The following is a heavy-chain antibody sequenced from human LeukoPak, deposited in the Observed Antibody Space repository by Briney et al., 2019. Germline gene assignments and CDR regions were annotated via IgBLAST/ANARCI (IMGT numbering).Heavy chain of an antibody. Sequence: SGTLALPRTVSGGSISSYYRGWIRAPAREGLGWIGRIYTSGSTNYNPPLKSRVTMSVDTSKNQFSLKLSSVTAADTAVYYCARSRWDDRPFDYWGQGTLVTVSS. V-gene: IGHV4-4*07. J-gene: IGHJ4*02. CDR2: IYTSGST. CDR3: ARSRWDDRPFDY. CDR1: GGSISSYY. D-gene: IGHD1-1*01.